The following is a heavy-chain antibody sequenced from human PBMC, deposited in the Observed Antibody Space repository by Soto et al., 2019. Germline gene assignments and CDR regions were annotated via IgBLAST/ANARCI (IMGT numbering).Heavy chain of an antibody. CDR1: GFTFSSYA. Sequence: GGSLRLSXAASGFTFSSYAMSWVRQAPGKGLEWVSGISGSGISTYADSVKGRFTISRDNSKKTLYLQMNSLRVEDTAVYYCAKDWSRIAAPFVYWGQGTLVTVS. V-gene: IGHV3-23*01. D-gene: IGHD6-13*01. J-gene: IGHJ4*02. CDR3: AKDWSRIAAPFVY. CDR2: ISGSGIST.